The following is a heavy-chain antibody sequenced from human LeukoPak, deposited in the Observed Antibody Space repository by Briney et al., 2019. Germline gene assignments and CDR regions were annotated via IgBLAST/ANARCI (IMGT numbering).Heavy chain of an antibody. D-gene: IGHD3-9*01. J-gene: IGHJ4*02. CDR3: ARVHNDILTDDSPGDKFDY. CDR1: GGSISISNW. CDR2: IYHTGST. Sequence: PSGTLSLTCAVSGGSISISNWYSWVRQPPGKGLEGIGEIYHTGSTNYNPSLKSRVTISVDKSKNQVSLKLSSVTAADTAVYYCARVHNDILTDDSPGDKFDYWGQGTLVTVSS. V-gene: IGHV4-4*02.